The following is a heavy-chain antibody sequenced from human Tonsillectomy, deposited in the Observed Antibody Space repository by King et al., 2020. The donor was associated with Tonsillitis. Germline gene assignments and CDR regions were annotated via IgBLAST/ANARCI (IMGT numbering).Heavy chain of an antibody. D-gene: IGHD4-23*01. CDR2: VSGRGSTT. CDR1: GFTFSNYA. CDR3: AKTGTTMATEFDY. J-gene: IGHJ4*02. Sequence: VQLLESGGGLVQPGGSLRISCEASGFTFSNYAMAWVRQAPGKGLEWVSVVSGRGSTTFYADSVKGRLTISRDNSKNTLFLQMNSLRAEDTAVYYCAKTGTTMATEFDYWGKGTLVTVSS. V-gene: IGHV3-23*01.